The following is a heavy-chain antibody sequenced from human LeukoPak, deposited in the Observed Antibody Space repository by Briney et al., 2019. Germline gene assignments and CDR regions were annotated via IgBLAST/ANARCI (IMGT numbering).Heavy chain of an antibody. Sequence: GGSLRPSCAASGFTFSSYEMNWVRQAPGKGLEWVSYISRSGTRIYYADSVKGRFTISRDNAKNSLYLQMNSLRAEDTAVYYCARGSTIAAREGPLDYWGQGTLVTVSS. J-gene: IGHJ4*02. CDR3: ARGSTIAAREGPLDY. CDR2: ISRSGTRI. D-gene: IGHD6-6*01. V-gene: IGHV3-48*03. CDR1: GFTFSSYE.